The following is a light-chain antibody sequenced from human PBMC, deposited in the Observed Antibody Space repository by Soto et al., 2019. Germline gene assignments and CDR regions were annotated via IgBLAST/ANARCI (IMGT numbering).Light chain of an antibody. J-gene: IGLJ1*01. CDR1: SSDVGGYNY. CDR3: TSYAGGNNV. Sequence: QSALTQPPSASGSPGQSVTISCTGTSSDVGGYNYVSWYQQYPGKVPKLMICEVNNRHSGVPDRFSGSNSGNTASLTVSGLQAEDEADYYCTSYAGGNNVFGTGTKVTVL. V-gene: IGLV2-8*01. CDR2: EVN.